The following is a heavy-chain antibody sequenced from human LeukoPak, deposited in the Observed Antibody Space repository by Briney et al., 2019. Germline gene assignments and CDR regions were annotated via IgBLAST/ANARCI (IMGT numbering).Heavy chain of an antibody. D-gene: IGHD1-1*01. Sequence: PSQTLSLTCTVSGGSISSGDYYWSWIRQPPGKGLEWIGYIYYSGSTYYNPSLKSRVTISVDTSKNQFSLKLSSVTAADTAVYYCASLTTGTTSSYYFDYWGQGTLVTVSS. CDR2: IYYSGST. CDR1: GGSISSGDYY. J-gene: IGHJ4*02. CDR3: ASLTTGTTSSYYFDY. V-gene: IGHV4-30-4*01.